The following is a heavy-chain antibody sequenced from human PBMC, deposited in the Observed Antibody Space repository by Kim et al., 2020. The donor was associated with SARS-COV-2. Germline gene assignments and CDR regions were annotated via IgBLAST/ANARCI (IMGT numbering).Heavy chain of an antibody. CDR1: GFTFSRSE. D-gene: IGHD3-22*01. Sequence: GGSLRLSCAASGFTFSRSEMNWVRQAPEKGLEWISYISSSGSTIYYADSVKGRFSISRDNAQNSLFLQMNSLRAEDTAVYYCARDVDDRSGYFPHYHYSYAMDVWGQGTTVTVSS. V-gene: IGHV3-48*03. J-gene: IGHJ6*02. CDR2: ISSSGSTI. CDR3: ARDVDDRSGYFPHYHYSYAMDV.